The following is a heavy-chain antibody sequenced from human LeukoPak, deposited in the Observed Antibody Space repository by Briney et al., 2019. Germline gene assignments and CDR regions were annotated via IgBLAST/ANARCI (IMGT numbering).Heavy chain of an antibody. CDR3: AKGGYSSGWFDY. J-gene: IGHJ4*02. D-gene: IGHD6-19*01. CDR2: IRYDGSNE. Sequence: PGGSLRLSCAASGFTFSSYGMHWVRQAPGKGLEWVAFIRYDGSNEYYADPVKGRFTISRDNSKNTLYLQMNSLRAEDTAVYYCAKGGYSSGWFDYWGQGTLVTVSS. V-gene: IGHV3-30*02. CDR1: GFTFSSYG.